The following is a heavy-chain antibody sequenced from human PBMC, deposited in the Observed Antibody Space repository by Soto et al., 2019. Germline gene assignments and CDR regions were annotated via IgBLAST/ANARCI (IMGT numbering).Heavy chain of an antibody. V-gene: IGHV1-2*04. CDR3: ARADSTACSNGVGSFFYNHDMDG. D-gene: IGHD2-8*01. CDR1: GYSFTDYH. J-gene: IGHJ6*04. Sequence: ASVKVSCKASGYSFTDYHIHWVRQAPGQGLEWLGRINPKSGGTSTAQKFQGWVTMTTDTSISTASMELTRLTSDDTAIYYCARADSTACSNGVGSFFYNHDMDGWGKRTPATVSS. CDR2: INPKSGGT.